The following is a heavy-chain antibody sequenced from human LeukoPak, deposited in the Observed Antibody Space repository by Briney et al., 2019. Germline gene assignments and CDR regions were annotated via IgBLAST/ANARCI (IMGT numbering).Heavy chain of an antibody. CDR3: ARASYSSGWYDFDY. D-gene: IGHD6-19*01. CDR2: ISYDGSNK. V-gene: IGHV3-30*04. CDR1: GFTFSSYA. Sequence: GGSLRLSCAASGFTFSSYAMHWVRQAPGKGLEWVAVISYDGSNKYYADSVKGRFTISRDNSKNTLYLQMNSLRAEDTAVYYCARASYSSGWYDFDYWGQGTLVTVSS. J-gene: IGHJ4*02.